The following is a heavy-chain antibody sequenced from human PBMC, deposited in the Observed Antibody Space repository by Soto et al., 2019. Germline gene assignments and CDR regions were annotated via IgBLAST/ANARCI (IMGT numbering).Heavy chain of an antibody. CDR3: ARGDGDYYDGNGYLGRH. CDR1: GFTFSSYW. D-gene: IGHD3-22*01. V-gene: IGHV3-74*01. J-gene: IGHJ4*02. CDR2: IKSDGSGT. Sequence: GGSLRLSCAASGFTFSSYWMHWVRQAPGKGLEWVSRIKSDGSGTTYADSVKGRLTISRDNAKNTLYLQMNSLRAEDTAVYYCARGDGDYYDGNGYLGRHWGQGTLVTVSS.